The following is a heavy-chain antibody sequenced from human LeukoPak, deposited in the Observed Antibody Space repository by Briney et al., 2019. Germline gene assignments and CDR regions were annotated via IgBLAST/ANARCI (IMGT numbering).Heavy chain of an antibody. CDR2: VNKDGSEK. CDR3: ARNNDMDV. V-gene: IGHV3-7*03. J-gene: IGHJ6*02. D-gene: IGHD1/OR15-1a*01. Sequence: AGGSLRLTCAASGFILSNHWMTWVRQAPGKGPEWVANVNKDGSEKYYVDSVKGRFTTSRDTAKNSLYLQMNNLRAEDTALYYRARNNDMDVWGQGTTVIVSS. CDR1: GFILSNHW.